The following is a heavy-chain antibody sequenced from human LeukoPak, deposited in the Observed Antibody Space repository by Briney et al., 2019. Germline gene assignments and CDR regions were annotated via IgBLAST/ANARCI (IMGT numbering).Heavy chain of an antibody. CDR3: ARGPATGYFDY. Sequence: PGGSLRLSCAASGFTFSSYGMHWVRQAPGKGLEWVSVIYSGGSTYYADSVKGRFTISRDNSKNTLYLQMNSLRAEDTAVYYCARGPATGYFDYWGQGTLVTVSS. D-gene: IGHD3-10*01. CDR2: IYSGGST. J-gene: IGHJ4*02. CDR1: GFTFSSYG. V-gene: IGHV3-53*01.